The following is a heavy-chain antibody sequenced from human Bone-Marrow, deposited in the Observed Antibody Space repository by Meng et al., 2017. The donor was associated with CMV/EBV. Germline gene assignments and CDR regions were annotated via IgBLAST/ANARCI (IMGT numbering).Heavy chain of an antibody. CDR3: ARCGDAFDI. D-gene: IGHD6-25*01. CDR1: GGSISSGDYY. CDR2: IYYSGST. Sequence: SCTVSGGSISSGDYYWSWIRQPPGKGLEWIGYIYYSGSTYYNSSLKSRVTISVDTSKNQFSLKLSSVTAADTAVYYCARCGDAFDIWGQGTMVTGSS. V-gene: IGHV4-30-4*08. J-gene: IGHJ3*02.